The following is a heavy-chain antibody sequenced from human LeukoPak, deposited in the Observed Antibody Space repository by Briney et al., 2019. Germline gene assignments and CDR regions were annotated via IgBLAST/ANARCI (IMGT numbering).Heavy chain of an antibody. CDR1: GFTFSSYW. CDR2: IKQDGSEK. J-gene: IGHJ4*02. Sequence: PGGSLRLSCAASGFTFSSYWMSWVRQAPGKGLEWVANIKQDGSEKYYVDSVKGRFTISRDNAKNSLYLQMNSLRAEDTAVYYCARDRGGSYPVPFIRWGQGTLVTVSS. D-gene: IGHD1-26*01. V-gene: IGHV3-7*01. CDR3: ARDRGGSYPVPFIR.